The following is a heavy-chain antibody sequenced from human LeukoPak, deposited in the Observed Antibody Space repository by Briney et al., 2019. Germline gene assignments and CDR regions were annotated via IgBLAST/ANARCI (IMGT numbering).Heavy chain of an antibody. D-gene: IGHD1-26*01. CDR1: GLIFSSYW. Sequence: GGSLRLSCAASGLIFSSYWMHWVRQAPGKGLVWVSRINSDGSSTNYADSVKGRFTISRDNAKNTLYLQMNSLRAEDTAVYYCASSGSYSPANWFDPWGQGTLVTVSS. CDR2: INSDGSST. J-gene: IGHJ5*02. CDR3: ASSGSYSPANWFDP. V-gene: IGHV3-74*01.